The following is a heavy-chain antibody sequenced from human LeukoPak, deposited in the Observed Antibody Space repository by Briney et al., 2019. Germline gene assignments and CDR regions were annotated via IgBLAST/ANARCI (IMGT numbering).Heavy chain of an antibody. J-gene: IGHJ4*02. CDR3: ARFEGGAPDY. V-gene: IGHV6-1*01. Sequence: SHTLSLTCAISGDRVSTNSGAWNWIRQSPSRGLEWLGRTYYRSRWHFDYTASVNSRISINPDTSKNEFSLELKSVTADDTAVYYCARFEGGAPDYWGQGTLVTVSS. D-gene: IGHD3-10*01. CDR1: GDRVSTNSGA. CDR2: TYYRSRWHF.